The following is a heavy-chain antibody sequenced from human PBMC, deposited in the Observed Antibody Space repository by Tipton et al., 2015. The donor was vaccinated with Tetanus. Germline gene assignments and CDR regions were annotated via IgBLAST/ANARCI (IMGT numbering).Heavy chain of an antibody. V-gene: IGHV4-34*01. Sequence: LRLSCAVYGGSFSGYYWSWIRQPPGKGLEWIGEINHSGSTNYNPSLKSRVTISVDTSKNQFSLKLSSVTAADTAVYYCARGQAAGFTVGYYYYYYGMDVWGQGTTVTVSS. D-gene: IGHD6-13*01. J-gene: IGHJ6*02. CDR2: INHSGST. CDR1: GGSFSGYY. CDR3: ARGQAAGFTVGYYYYYYGMDV.